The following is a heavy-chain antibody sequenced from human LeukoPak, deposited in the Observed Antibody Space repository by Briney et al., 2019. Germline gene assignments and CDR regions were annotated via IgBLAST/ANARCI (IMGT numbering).Heavy chain of an antibody. D-gene: IGHD5-18*01. CDR1: GGSVSSYY. J-gene: IGHJ4*02. Sequence: KASETLSLTCTVSGGSVSSYYWTWLRQPPGKAPEWIGYIYSGGSRHYNPSLKSRVTISIDMSKNHFALNLTSVTAADTAVYYCARDRGYSYGPLDYWGQGALVIVSS. CDR3: ARDRGYSYGPLDY. V-gene: IGHV4-59*02. CDR2: IYSGGSR.